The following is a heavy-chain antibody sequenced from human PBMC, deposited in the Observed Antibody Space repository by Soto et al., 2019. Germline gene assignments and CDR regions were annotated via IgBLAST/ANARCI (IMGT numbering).Heavy chain of an antibody. D-gene: IGHD2-2*01. J-gene: IGHJ6*02. CDR1: GFDFSGYT. Sequence: QVHLEESGGGVVQPGGSLRLSCAGSGFDFSGYTIHWVRQAPGKGLEWVAVISYDGSDKYYADSVKGRFTIPRDNAKKTLYLQMNSLRIEDTAVYYCARVDCSTTTCYYYGFDVWGQGTTVTVSS. CDR3: ARVDCSTTTCYYYGFDV. CDR2: ISYDGSDK. V-gene: IGHV3-30-3*01.